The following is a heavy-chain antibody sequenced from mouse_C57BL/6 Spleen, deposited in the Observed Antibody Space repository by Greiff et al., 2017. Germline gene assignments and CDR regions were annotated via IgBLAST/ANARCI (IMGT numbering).Heavy chain of an antibody. CDR1: GYTFTDYN. Sequence: VQLQQSGPELVKPGASVKMSCKASGYTFTDYNMHWVKQSHGKSLEWIGYINPNNGGTSYNQKFKGKATLTGNKSSITAYMELRRLTSEDSAVYYCAREGYYYGSPWFAYWGQGTLVTVSA. CDR2: INPNNGGT. CDR3: AREGYYYGSPWFAY. J-gene: IGHJ3*01. V-gene: IGHV1-22*01. D-gene: IGHD1-1*01.